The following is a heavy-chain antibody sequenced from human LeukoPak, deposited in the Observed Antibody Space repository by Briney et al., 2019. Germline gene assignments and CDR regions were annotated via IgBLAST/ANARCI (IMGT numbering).Heavy chain of an antibody. D-gene: IGHD3-22*01. Sequence: PGRSLRLSCAASGFTVSSNYMNLVRQAPGKGLEWVSVIYSGGSTFYADSVEGRFTISRDNSNNTLYLQMNSLRAEDTAMYYCAREYYDNSGGEDAFDIWGPGTMVTVSS. CDR2: IYSGGST. J-gene: IGHJ3*02. V-gene: IGHV3-53*01. CDR1: GFTVSSNY. CDR3: AREYYDNSGGEDAFDI.